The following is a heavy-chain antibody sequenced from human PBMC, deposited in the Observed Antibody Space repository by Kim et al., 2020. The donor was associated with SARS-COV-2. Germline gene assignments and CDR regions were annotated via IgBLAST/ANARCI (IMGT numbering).Heavy chain of an antibody. CDR3: ARGYDILTGYYFGWFDP. CDR1: GGSFSGYY. V-gene: IGHV4-34*01. D-gene: IGHD3-9*01. J-gene: IGHJ5*02. CDR2: INHSGST. Sequence: SETLSLTCAVYGGSFSGYYWSWIRQPPGKGLEWIGEINHSGSTNYNPSLKSRVTISVDTSKNQFSLKLSSVTAADTAVYYCARGYDILTGYYFGWFDPWG.